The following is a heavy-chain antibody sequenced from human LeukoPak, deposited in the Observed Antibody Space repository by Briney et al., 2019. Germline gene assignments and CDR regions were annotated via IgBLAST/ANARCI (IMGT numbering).Heavy chain of an antibody. CDR3: AGEGGYCSDTSCYDLRNWFDS. D-gene: IGHD2-2*01. V-gene: IGHV1-69*05. CDR2: IIPIFGTA. J-gene: IGHJ5*01. CDR1: GGTFSNYA. Sequence: GASVKVSCKASGGTFSNYAINWVRQAPGQGLEWMGRIIPIFGTANYAQRFQGRVTITTDEATSTAYMELSSLRSEDTAVYYCAGEGGYCSDTSCYDLRNWFDSWGQGTLVTVSS.